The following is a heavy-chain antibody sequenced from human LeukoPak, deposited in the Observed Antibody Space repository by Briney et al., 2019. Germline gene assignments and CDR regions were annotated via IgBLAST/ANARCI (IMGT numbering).Heavy chain of an antibody. D-gene: IGHD4-17*01. CDR2: IKQDGSEK. CDR3: ARGFASGDYGAD. J-gene: IGHJ4*02. Sequence: GGSLRLSCAASGFTYSLFWMSWVRQAPGKGLEWVANIKQDGSEKYYVDSVTGRFTISREHAERSLYLQMNSVSGEDTAVYYCARGFASGDYGADWGQGTLVTVSS. V-gene: IGHV3-7*01. CDR1: GFTYSLFW.